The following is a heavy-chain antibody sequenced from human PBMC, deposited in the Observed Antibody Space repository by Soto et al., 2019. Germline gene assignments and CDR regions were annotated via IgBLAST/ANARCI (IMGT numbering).Heavy chain of an antibody. CDR2: INHSGST. D-gene: IGHD2-15*01. V-gene: IGHV4-34*01. J-gene: IGHJ6*02. CDR3: ARSLLGYCSGGSCYFYYYYYYGMDV. CDR1: CGSFSGYY. Sequence: PSETLSLTSAVYCGSFSGYYWSWIRQPPGKGLEWIGEINHSGSTNYNPSLKSRVTISVDTSKNQFSLKLSSVTAADTAVYYCARSLLGYCSGGSCYFYYYYYYGMDVWGQGTTVTVSS.